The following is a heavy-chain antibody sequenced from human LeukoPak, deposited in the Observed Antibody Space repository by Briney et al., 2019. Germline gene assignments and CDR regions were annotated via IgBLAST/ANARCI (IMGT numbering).Heavy chain of an antibody. J-gene: IGHJ4*02. D-gene: IGHD1-14*01. Sequence: SETLSLTCAVSGYSISSGYYWGWIRQPPGKGLEWIGSIYHSGSTYYNPSLKSRVTISVGTSKNQFSLKLSSVTAADTAVYYCARTGKTGGDYWGQGTLVTVSS. CDR1: GYSISSGYY. V-gene: IGHV4-38-2*01. CDR3: ARTGKTGGDY. CDR2: IYHSGST.